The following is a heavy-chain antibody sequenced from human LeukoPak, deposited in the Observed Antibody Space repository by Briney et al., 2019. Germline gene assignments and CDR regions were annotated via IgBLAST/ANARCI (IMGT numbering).Heavy chain of an antibody. CDR2: IIPIFGTA. CDR1: GGTFSSYA. D-gene: IGHD3-3*01. J-gene: IGHJ6*03. CDR3: ARGEFLEWLSYYYYYYMDV. V-gene: IGHV1-69*01. Sequence: GSSVKVSCKASGGTFSSYAISWVRQAPGQGLEWMGGIIPIFGTANYAQKFQGRVTITADESTSTAYMELSSLRSEDTAVYYCARGEFLEWLSYYYYYYMDVWGKGTTVTVSS.